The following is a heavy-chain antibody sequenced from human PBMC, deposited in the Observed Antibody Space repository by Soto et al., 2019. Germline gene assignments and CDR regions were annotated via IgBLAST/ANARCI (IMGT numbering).Heavy chain of an antibody. CDR3: ASSYGSGYRAFDY. Sequence: QVQLVQSEAAVRKPGSSVKVSCKASGDTFSFYSINWVRQAPGLGLEWMGRINPILSMSNYAQRFQGRVTMTADKSTSTAYMELSGLRSEDTAIYYCASSYGSGYRAFDYWGQGALVTVSS. D-gene: IGHD3-10*01. CDR1: GDTFSFYS. CDR2: INPILSMS. V-gene: IGHV1-69*02. J-gene: IGHJ4*02.